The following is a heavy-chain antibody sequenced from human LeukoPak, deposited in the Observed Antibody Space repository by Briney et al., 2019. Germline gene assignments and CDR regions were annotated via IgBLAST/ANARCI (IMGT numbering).Heavy chain of an antibody. CDR2: IYYSGST. D-gene: IGHD3-16*01. CDR1: GGSISSSSYY. J-gene: IGHJ4*02. Sequence: PSETLSLTCTVSGGSISSSSYYWGWIRQPPGKGLECIRSIYYSGSTYYNPSLKSRVTISVDTSKNQFSLKLSSVTAADTAVYYCARDQRGPLYGFDYWGQGTLVTVSS. V-gene: IGHV4-39*07. CDR3: ARDQRGPLYGFDY.